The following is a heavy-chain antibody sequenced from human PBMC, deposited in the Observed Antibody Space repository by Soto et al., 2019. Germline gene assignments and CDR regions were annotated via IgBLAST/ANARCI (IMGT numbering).Heavy chain of an antibody. V-gene: IGHV4-30-4*01. CDR2: IYYGGST. J-gene: IGHJ5*02. Sequence: LSLTCSGSGASVTSPEHYWTWIRQSPGKCLEWIGYIYYGGSTVYNPSLKGRSTVSLDTSKNQFSLHLTSVTAADTAVYFCARGRDCLSGDCFPNRFDPWGQGTMVTVSS. CDR1: GASVTSPEHY. CDR3: ARGRDCLSGDCFPNRFDP. D-gene: IGHD2-21*02.